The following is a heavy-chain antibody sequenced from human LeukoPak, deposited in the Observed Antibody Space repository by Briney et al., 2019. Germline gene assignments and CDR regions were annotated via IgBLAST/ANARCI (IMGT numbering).Heavy chain of an antibody. CDR1: GFTVSSNY. D-gene: IGHD4-17*01. J-gene: IGHJ6*03. Sequence: PGGSLRLSCAASGFTVSSNYMSWVRQAPGKGLEWVSVIYSGGSTYYADSVKGRFTISGDNSKNTLYLQMNSLRAEDTAVYYCARLTTVTTYYYYYMDVWGKGTTVTVSS. CDR2: IYSGGST. V-gene: IGHV3-53*01. CDR3: ARLTTVTTYYYYYMDV.